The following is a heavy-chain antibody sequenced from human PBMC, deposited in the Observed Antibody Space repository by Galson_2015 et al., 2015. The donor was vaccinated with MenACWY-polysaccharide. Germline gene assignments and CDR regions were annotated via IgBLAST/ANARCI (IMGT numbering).Heavy chain of an antibody. CDR2: IQYDGTNK. J-gene: IGHJ3*02. Sequence: SLRLSCAASGLSFSGSGMHWVRQAPGKGLEWVAVIQYDGTNKVYADSVKGRFTISRDNSRNTLYLEMNGLRAEDTAVYYCAREGSRIVFHAFDTWGQGTMVTVSS. CDR3: AREGSRIVFHAFDT. CDR1: GLSFSGSG. V-gene: IGHV3-33*01. D-gene: IGHD6-13*01.